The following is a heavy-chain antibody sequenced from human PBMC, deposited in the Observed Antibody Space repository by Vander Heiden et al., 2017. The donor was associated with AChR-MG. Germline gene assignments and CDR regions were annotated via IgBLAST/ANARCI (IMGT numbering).Heavy chain of an antibody. CDR1: GFTFDDYA. CDR2: ISWNSGSI. CDR3: AKDTTWGYFDY. J-gene: IGHJ4*01. D-gene: IGHD3-16*01. V-gene: IGHV3-9*01. Sequence: EVQLVESGGGLVQPGRSLRLSCAASGFTFDDYAMHWVRQAPGKGLEWVSGISWNSGSIGYADSVKGRFTISRDNAKNSLYLQMNSLRAEDTALYYCAKDTTWGYFDYWGHGTLVTLSS.